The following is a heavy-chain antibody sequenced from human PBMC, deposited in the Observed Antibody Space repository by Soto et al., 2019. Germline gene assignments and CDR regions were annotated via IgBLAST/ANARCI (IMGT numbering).Heavy chain of an antibody. CDR2: IYPGDSDT. V-gene: IGHV5-51*01. Sequence: PGESLKISCKGSGYSFTRYWIGWVRQMPGKGLEWMGIIYPGDSDTRYSPSFQGQVTISADKSISTAYLQWSSLKASDTAMYYCARGVDTAMAINDYYGMDVWGQGTTVTVSS. CDR1: GYSFTRYW. J-gene: IGHJ6*02. CDR3: ARGVDTAMAINDYYGMDV. D-gene: IGHD5-18*01.